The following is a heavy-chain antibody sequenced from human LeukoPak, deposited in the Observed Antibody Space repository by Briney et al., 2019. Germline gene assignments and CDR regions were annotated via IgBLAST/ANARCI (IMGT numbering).Heavy chain of an antibody. CDR1: GGTFSSYA. V-gene: IGHV1-69*04. Sequence: SVKVSCKASGGTFSSYAISWVRQAPGQGLEWMGRTIPILGVSNYAQKFQGRVTIIVDTSTSTAYMELSSLRSEDTAVYYCARDRTDYYDSSGHDAFDIWGQGTMVTVSS. D-gene: IGHD3-22*01. CDR2: TIPILGVS. CDR3: ARDRTDYYDSSGHDAFDI. J-gene: IGHJ3*02.